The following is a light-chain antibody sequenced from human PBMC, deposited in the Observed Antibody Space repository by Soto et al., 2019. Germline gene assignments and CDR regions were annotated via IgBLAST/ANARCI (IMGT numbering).Light chain of an antibody. Sequence: EIVLTQSPGTLSFSPGERATLSCRASQSVSSSYLAWYQQKPGQAPRLLIYGASSRATGIPDRFSGSGSGTDFTLTISRLEPEDFAVYYCQQYGNSPITFGQGTRL. J-gene: IGKJ5*01. CDR2: GAS. CDR1: QSVSSSY. CDR3: QQYGNSPIT. V-gene: IGKV3-20*01.